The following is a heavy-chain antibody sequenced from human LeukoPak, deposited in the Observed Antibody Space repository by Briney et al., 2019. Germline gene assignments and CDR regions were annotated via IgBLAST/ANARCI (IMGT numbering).Heavy chain of an antibody. CDR2: IYQSGTT. D-gene: IGHD1-14*01. Sequence: SQTLSLTCTVSGGSISSGGYYWSWIRQPPGKGLEWIGYIYQSGTTYYNPSLKSRVTISVDRSKNQFSLKLSSVTAADTAVYHCARGDGYNTGQFDYWGQGTLVTVSS. CDR1: GGSISSGGYY. V-gene: IGHV4-30-2*01. J-gene: IGHJ4*02. CDR3: ARGDGYNTGQFDY.